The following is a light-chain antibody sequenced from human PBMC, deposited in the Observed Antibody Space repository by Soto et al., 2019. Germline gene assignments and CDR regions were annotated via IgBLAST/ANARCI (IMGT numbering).Light chain of an antibody. Sequence: EIVMTQSPATLSVSPGERATLSCRASQSVSSNLAWYQQKPGQAPRLLIYGASTRATGVPVRFSGSGSGTEFTLTISSLQSEDFGIYSCQQYNNWPPFTFGPGTKVDIK. CDR2: GAS. CDR3: QQYNNWPPFT. V-gene: IGKV3-15*01. J-gene: IGKJ3*01. CDR1: QSVSSN.